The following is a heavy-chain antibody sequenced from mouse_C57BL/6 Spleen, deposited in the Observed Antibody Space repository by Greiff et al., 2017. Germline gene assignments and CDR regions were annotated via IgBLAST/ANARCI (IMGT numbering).Heavy chain of an antibody. J-gene: IGHJ4*01. CDR3: ARAYITTVVERGAMDY. CDR1: GFNIKNTY. Sequence: EVQLQQSVAELVRPGASVKLSCTASGFNIKNTYMHWVKQRPEQGLEWIGRIDPANGNTKYAPKFQGNATITADTSSNTAYLQLSSLTSEDTAIYYCARAYITTVVERGAMDYWGQGTSVTVSS. V-gene: IGHV14-3*01. CDR2: IDPANGNT. D-gene: IGHD1-1*01.